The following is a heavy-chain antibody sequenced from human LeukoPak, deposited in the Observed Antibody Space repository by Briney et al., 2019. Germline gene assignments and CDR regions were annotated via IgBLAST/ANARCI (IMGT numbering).Heavy chain of an antibody. CDR2: IYHSGST. CDR3: ARARGRFGELLRGVAFDI. D-gene: IGHD3-10*01. V-gene: IGHV4-38-2*02. J-gene: IGHJ3*02. CDR1: GYSISSGYY. Sequence: SETLSLTCTVSGYSISSGYYWGWIRQPPGKGLEWIGSIYHSGSTYYNPSLKSRVTISVDTSKNQFSLKLSSVTAADTAVYYCARARGRFGELLRGVAFDIWGQGTMVTVSS.